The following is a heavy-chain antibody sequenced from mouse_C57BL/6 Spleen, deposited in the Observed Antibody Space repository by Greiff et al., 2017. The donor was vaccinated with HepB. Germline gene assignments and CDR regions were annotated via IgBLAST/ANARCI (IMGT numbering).Heavy chain of an antibody. Sequence: QVQLQQPGAELVKPGASVKLSCKASGYAFTSYWMQWVKQRPGQGLEWIGEIDPSDSYTNYNQKFKGKATLTVDTSSSTAYMQLSSLTSEDSAVYYCVRSLYYYGSHWYFDVWGTGTTVTVSS. D-gene: IGHD1-1*01. CDR2: IDPSDSYT. CDR3: VRSLYYYGSHWYFDV. V-gene: IGHV1-50*01. J-gene: IGHJ1*03. CDR1: GYAFTSYW.